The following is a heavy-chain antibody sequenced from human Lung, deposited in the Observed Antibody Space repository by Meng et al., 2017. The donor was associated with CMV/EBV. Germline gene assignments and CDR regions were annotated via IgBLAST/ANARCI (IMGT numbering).Heavy chain of an antibody. Sequence: SXTLSLTCAVYGGSFSGYYWSWIRQPPGKGLEWIGEINHSGSTNYNPSLKSRVTISVDTSKNQFSLKLSSVTAADTAVYYCARGAWNYVGVFDYWGQGTLVTVSS. CDR2: INHSGST. CDR3: ARGAWNYVGVFDY. D-gene: IGHD1-7*01. CDR1: GGSFSGYY. V-gene: IGHV4-34*01. J-gene: IGHJ4*02.